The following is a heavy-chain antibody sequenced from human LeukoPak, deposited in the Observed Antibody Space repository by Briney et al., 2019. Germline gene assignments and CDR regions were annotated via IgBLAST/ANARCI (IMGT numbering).Heavy chain of an antibody. CDR2: IYPGDSDT. CDR1: GYSFTSYW. D-gene: IGHD2-15*01. CDR3: ARRYCSGGSCYSVYDGWFDP. V-gene: IGHV5-51*01. Sequence: GESLKISCKGSGYSFTSYWIGWVRQMPGKGLEWVGIIYPGDSDTRYSPSFQGQVTISADKSISTAYLQWSSLKASDTAMYYCARRYCSGGSCYSVYDGWFDPWGQGTLVTVSS. J-gene: IGHJ5*02.